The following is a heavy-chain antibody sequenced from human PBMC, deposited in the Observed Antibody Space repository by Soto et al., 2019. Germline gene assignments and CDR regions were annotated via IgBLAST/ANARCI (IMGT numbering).Heavy chain of an antibody. CDR3: ARVIVAATEYYLDH. D-gene: IGHD1-26*01. J-gene: IGHJ4*02. Sequence: PSETLSLTCTVSGDSIISYYWSWIRQPPGKGLEWIGYIYYSGSTNYNPSLKSRVTISVDTSKNQFSLKLSSVTAADTAVYYCARVIVAATEYYLDHWGQGTLVTVSS. V-gene: IGHV4-59*13. CDR1: GDSIISYY. CDR2: IYYSGST.